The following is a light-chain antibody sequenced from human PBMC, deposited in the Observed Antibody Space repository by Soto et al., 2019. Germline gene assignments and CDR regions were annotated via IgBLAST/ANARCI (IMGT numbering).Light chain of an antibody. CDR2: DAS. CDR1: QDINSY. V-gene: IGKV1-33*01. J-gene: IGKJ5*01. Sequence: DIQMTHSPSSLSASVGDRFTITCQASQDINSYLNWFQQKPGKAPKVLIYDASNLKTGVPSRFSGSGSGTEFTLTISSLQPDDFATYYCQQYKSYPLTFGQGTRLEI. CDR3: QQYKSYPLT.